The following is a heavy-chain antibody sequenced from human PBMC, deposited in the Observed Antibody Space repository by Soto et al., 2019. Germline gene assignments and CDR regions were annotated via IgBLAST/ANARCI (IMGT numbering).Heavy chain of an antibody. D-gene: IGHD5-12*01. CDR3: AREDKPGGYAPPGTSGFDS. J-gene: IGHJ4*02. V-gene: IGHV1-69*12. Sequence: QVQLVQAGAEVKKPGSSVKVSCKASGGTFSTYAISWVRQAPGQGLEWMGGIIPIYGTANYAQKFQGRLTMAADEXTRAVXXELSSLRSDDTAVYYCAREDKPGGYAPPGTSGFDSWGQGTLVTVSS. CDR1: GGTFSTYA. CDR2: IIPIYGTA.